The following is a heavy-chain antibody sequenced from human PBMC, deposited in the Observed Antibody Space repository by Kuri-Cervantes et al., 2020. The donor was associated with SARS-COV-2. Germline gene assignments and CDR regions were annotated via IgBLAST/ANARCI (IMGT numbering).Heavy chain of an antibody. CDR1: GFTFSSYG. J-gene: IGHJ4*02. CDR3: AKAKTTVTTFDY. Sequence: GGSLRLSCAASGFTFSSYGMHWVRQAPGKGLEWVAVISYDGSNKYYADSVKGRFTISRDNSKNTLYLQMNSLRAEDTAVYYCAKAKTTVTTFDYWGQRTLVTVSS. CDR2: ISYDGSNK. D-gene: IGHD4-17*01. V-gene: IGHV3-30*18.